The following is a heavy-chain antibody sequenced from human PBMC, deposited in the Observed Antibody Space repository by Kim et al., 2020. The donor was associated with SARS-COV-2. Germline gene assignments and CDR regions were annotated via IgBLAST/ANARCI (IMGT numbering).Heavy chain of an antibody. CDR3: ARVKGFGELNWFDP. V-gene: IGHV3-66*01. Sequence: ADSVKGRFTISSDNSKNTLYLQMNSLRAEDTAVYYCARVKGFGELNWFDPWGQGTLVTVSS. D-gene: IGHD3-10*01. J-gene: IGHJ5*02.